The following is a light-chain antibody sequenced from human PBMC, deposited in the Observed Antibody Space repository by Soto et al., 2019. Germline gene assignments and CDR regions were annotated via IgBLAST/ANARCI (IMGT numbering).Light chain of an antibody. J-gene: IGKJ4*01. CDR2: DAS. V-gene: IGKV1-5*01. CDR1: QSVRSW. Sequence: DIQMTPSPATLSASVVDRVTITCRASQSVRSWLAWYQQKPGTAPKLLIFDASRLESGVPSRFSGSASGTEFTLTISSLQPDDFATYYCQQYDNYPLTFGGGTKVDIK. CDR3: QQYDNYPLT.